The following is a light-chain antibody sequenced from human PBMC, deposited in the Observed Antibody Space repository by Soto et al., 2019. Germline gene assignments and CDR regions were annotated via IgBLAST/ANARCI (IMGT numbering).Light chain of an antibody. V-gene: IGKV1-8*01. CDR3: QQYYSYPPWT. Sequence: AIRMTQSPSSFSASTGDRVTITCRASQGISSYLAWYQQKPGKAPKLLIYAASTLQSGVPSRFSGSGSGTDFTLTIGCLQSEDFATYYCQQYYSYPPWTFGQATKVEIK. J-gene: IGKJ1*01. CDR1: QGISSY. CDR2: AAS.